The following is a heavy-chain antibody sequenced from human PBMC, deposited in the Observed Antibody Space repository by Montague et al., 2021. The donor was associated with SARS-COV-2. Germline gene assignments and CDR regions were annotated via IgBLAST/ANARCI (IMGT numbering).Heavy chain of an antibody. J-gene: IGHJ4*02. Sequence: SLGLSCAASGVIFTNSWMSWVRQAPGKGLEWVANIKPDGTDKYYVDSVKGRFTISRDNAKKSLYLQMNSLTAEDTAVYYCATDSFSGYFDWGQGTLVTVSS. CDR2: IKPDGTDK. CDR3: ATDSFSGYFD. CDR1: GVIFTNSW. V-gene: IGHV3-7*01. D-gene: IGHD3-22*01.